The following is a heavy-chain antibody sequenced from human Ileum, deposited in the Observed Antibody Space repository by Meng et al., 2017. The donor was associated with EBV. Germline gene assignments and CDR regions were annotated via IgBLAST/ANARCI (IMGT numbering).Heavy chain of an antibody. Sequence: VQLVDSGGGLVKPGGSLRLPCAVSGFSFSDHYMSWFRQTPGKGLEWLAYIRNSGDALFYADSVKGRFTISRDNAKNSLYLQMNSLSAEDTAVYYCARDRVAMSGTLGSFDLWGQGTLVTVSS. CDR3: ARDRVAMSGTLGSFDL. D-gene: IGHD3-10*02. CDR1: GFSFSDHY. J-gene: IGHJ4*02. CDR2: IRNSGDAL. V-gene: IGHV3-11*01.